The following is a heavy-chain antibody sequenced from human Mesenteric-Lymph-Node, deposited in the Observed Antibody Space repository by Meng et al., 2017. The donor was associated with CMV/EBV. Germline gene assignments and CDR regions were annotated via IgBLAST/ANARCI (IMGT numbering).Heavy chain of an antibody. CDR2: INWNGNSA. CDR1: GFTFEDYG. V-gene: IGHV3-20*04. D-gene: IGHD1-1*01. CDR3: AKDLERGKYYYYYGMDV. Sequence: GKSLKISCAASGFTFEDYGMSWVRQVPGKGLEWVSAINWNGNSAGYADSVKGRFTISRDNSKNTLYLQMNSLRAEDTAVYYCAKDLERGKYYYYYGMDVWGQGTTVTVSS. J-gene: IGHJ6*02.